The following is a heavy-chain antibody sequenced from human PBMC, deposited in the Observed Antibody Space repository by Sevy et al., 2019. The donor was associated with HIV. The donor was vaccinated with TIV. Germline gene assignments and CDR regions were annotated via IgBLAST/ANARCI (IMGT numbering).Heavy chain of an antibody. Sequence: SGSLRLSCAASGFTFSKYSMSWVRQPPGKGLEWVSTLSFGCGEINYADSVKGRFTLSRDNSKSSVYLQMNNLRPEDTAVHYCAREGCTKPHDYWGQGTLVTVSS. V-gene: IGHV3-23*01. D-gene: IGHD2-8*01. CDR1: GFTFSKYS. CDR3: AREGCTKPHDY. J-gene: IGHJ4*02. CDR2: LSFGCGEI.